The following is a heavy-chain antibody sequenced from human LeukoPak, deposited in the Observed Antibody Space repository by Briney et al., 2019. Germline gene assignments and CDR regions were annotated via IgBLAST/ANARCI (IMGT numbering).Heavy chain of an antibody. J-gene: IGHJ4*02. V-gene: IGHV3-48*01. CDR1: GFTFSSFS. Sequence: GGSLRLSCAASGFTFSSFSMSWVRQSPGKGLEWVSYITLSSSVIYYADSVRGRFTISRDNAKNSLYLQMNSLRAEDTAVYYCARDRVGATDYFDYWGQGTLVTVSS. CDR3: ARDRVGATDYFDY. CDR2: ITLSSSVI. D-gene: IGHD1-26*01.